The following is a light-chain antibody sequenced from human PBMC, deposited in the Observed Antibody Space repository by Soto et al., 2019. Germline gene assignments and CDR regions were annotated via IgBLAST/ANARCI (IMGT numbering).Light chain of an antibody. V-gene: IGKV1-5*03. CDR2: KAS. J-gene: IGKJ1*01. Sequence: DLQVTLSPSTLSASVREKVTIKCLASQSISNWLALYQQRPGKAPRLLIYKASNLESGVPSRFSGSGSGTEFTLIITSLQPDDSATYYCQQYNSYSWTFGRGTKVDI. CDR1: QSISNW. CDR3: QQYNSYSWT.